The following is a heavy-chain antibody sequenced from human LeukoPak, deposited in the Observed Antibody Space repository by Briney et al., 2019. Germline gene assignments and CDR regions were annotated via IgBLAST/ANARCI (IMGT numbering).Heavy chain of an antibody. Sequence: PGGSLRHSCAASGFTFSSYSMNWVRQAPGKGLEWVSPISSSSSYTYYAHSVKGRFTISRDTAKNSLYLQMNSLRAEDTAVYYCAASTRHYNWNDGDRDFQHWGQGTLVTVSS. CDR1: GFTFSSYS. D-gene: IGHD1-20*01. V-gene: IGHV3-21*01. CDR3: AASTRHYNWNDGDRDFQH. CDR2: ISSSSSYT. J-gene: IGHJ1*01.